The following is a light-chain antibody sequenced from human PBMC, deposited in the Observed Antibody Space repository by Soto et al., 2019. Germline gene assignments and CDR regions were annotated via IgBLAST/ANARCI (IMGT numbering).Light chain of an antibody. Sequence: EIVLTQSPGTLSLSPGERATLSCRASQSVDSTYLAWYRQKSGQAPRLLIYAASSRATGIPDRFSGSGSGTDFTLTISRLEPEDFAVYYCQQDVFFGQGTKLEIK. CDR1: QSVDSTY. CDR3: QQDVF. J-gene: IGKJ2*01. CDR2: AAS. V-gene: IGKV3-20*01.